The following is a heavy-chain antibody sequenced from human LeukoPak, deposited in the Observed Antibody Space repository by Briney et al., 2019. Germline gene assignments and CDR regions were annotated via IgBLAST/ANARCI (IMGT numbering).Heavy chain of an antibody. D-gene: IGHD3-22*01. Sequence: SETLSLTCTVSGGSISSSSYYWGWIRQPPGKGLEWIGSIYYSGSTYYNPSLKSRATISVDTSKNQFSLKLSSVTAADTAVYYCARMYYYDSSGPTALDCWGQGTLVTVSS. J-gene: IGHJ4*02. CDR3: ARMYYYDSSGPTALDC. CDR1: GGSISSSSYY. V-gene: IGHV4-39*01. CDR2: IYYSGST.